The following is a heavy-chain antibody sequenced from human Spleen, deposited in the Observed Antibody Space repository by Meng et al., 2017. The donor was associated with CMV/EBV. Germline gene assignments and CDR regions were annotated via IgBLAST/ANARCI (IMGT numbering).Heavy chain of an antibody. D-gene: IGHD3-10*01. V-gene: IGHV1-69*05. CDR2: IISFFGTT. CDR1: GGTFSSYT. Sequence: SVKVSCKASGGTFSSYTISWVRQAPGQGLEWMGGIISFFGTTNYAQSFQGRVTITTDESTNTAYMELSSLRSEDTAVYYCARGSSVGHYYYGMDVWGQGTTVTVSS. J-gene: IGHJ6*02. CDR3: ARGSSVGHYYYGMDV.